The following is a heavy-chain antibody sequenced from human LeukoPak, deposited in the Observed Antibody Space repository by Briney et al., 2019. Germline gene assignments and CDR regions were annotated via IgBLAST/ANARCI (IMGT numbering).Heavy chain of an antibody. CDR2: ISYDGSNK. CDR1: GFTFSSYA. CDR3: ARDLGPPFD. V-gene: IGHV3-30-3*01. D-gene: IGHD3-16*01. J-gene: IGHJ4*02. Sequence: PGGSLRLSCAASGFTFSSYAMHWVRQAPGKGLEWVAVISYDGSNKYYADSVKGRFTISRDNSKNTLYLQMNSLRAEDTAVYYCARDLGPPFDWGQGTLVTVSS.